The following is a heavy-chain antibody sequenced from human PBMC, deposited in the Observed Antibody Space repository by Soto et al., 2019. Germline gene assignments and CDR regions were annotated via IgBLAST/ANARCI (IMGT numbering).Heavy chain of an antibody. CDR3: ARGVSGSGNYYTGPSAFDI. CDR1: GGTLSDHG. J-gene: IGHJ3*02. V-gene: IGHV1-69*06. D-gene: IGHD3-10*01. CDR2: TIPVFNTA. Sequence: QVQLEQSGAEVKKPGSSVKISCKASGGTLSDHGVSWLRQAPGQGLEWVGGTIPVFNTANYAPKFQGRVTISADKYPNIAYMELGSLRSDDTAFSYCARGVSGSGNYYTGPSAFDIWGPGTLVLVAS.